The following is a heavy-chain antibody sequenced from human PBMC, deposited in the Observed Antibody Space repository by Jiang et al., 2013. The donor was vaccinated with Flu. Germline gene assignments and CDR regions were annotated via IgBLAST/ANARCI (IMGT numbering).Heavy chain of an antibody. CDR3: ARRLRDYGDYSANWFDP. D-gene: IGHD4-17*01. J-gene: IGHJ5*02. CDR1: GYSFTSYW. Sequence: VQLVESGAEVKKPGESLKISCKGSGYSFTSYWIGWVRQMPGKGLEWMGIIYPGDSDTRYSPSFQGQVTISADKSISTAYLQWSSLKASDTAMYYCARRLRDYGDYSANWFDPWGQGTLVTVSS. CDR2: IYPGDSDT. V-gene: IGHV5-51*01.